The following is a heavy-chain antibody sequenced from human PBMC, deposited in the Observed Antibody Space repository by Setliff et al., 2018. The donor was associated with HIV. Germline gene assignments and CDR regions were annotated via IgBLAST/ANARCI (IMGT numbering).Heavy chain of an antibody. CDR3: ARDPGPIMITFGFDS. D-gene: IGHD3-16*01. Sequence: PGGSLRLSCVASGFSFSAYGMYWIRQAPGKGLEWVAFIWYDGSKKYYADSVKGRFTISRDNSKNTLYLQMNNLRAEDTAVYFCARDPGPIMITFGFDSWAQGTLVTVSS. J-gene: IGHJ5*01. CDR1: GFSFSAYG. V-gene: IGHV3-33*01. CDR2: IWYDGSKK.